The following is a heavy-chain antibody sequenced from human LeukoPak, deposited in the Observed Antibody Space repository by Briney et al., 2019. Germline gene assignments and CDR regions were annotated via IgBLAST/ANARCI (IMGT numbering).Heavy chain of an antibody. D-gene: IGHD1-26*01. CDR3: ARTKRRGSYYFDY. CDR1: GGTFSSYA. J-gene: IGHJ4*02. Sequence: ASVKVSCKASGGTFSSYAISWVRQAPGQGLEWMGGIIPIFGTANYAQKFQGRVTITTDESTSTAYMELSSLRSEDTAVYYCARTKRRGSYYFDYWGRGTLVTVSS. V-gene: IGHV1-69*05. CDR2: IIPIFGTA.